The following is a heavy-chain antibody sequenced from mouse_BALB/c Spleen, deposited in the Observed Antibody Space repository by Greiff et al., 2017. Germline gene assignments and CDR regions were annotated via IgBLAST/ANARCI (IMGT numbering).Heavy chain of an antibody. CDR2: INPSTGYT. CDR1: GYTFTSYW. J-gene: IGHJ3*01. CDR3: ARRDYYGSRPFAY. Sequence: QVQLKESGAELAKPGASVKMSCKASGYTFTSYWMHWVKQRPGQGLEWIGYINPSTGYTEYNQKFKDKATLTADKSSSTAYMQLSSLTSEDSAVYYCARRDYYGSRPFAYWGQGTLFTVSA. V-gene: IGHV1-7*01. D-gene: IGHD1-1*01.